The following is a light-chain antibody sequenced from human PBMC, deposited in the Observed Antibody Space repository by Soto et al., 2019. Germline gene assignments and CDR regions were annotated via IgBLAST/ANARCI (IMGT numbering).Light chain of an antibody. CDR2: DVS. V-gene: IGLV2-11*01. CDR3: CSYAGSYTYV. J-gene: IGLJ1*01. Sequence: QSVLTQPRSVSGSPEQSVPISCTGTSSDVGGYNYVSWYQQHPGKAPKLMIYDVSKRPSGVPDRFSGSKSGNTASLTISGLQAEDEADYYCCSYAGSYTYVFGTGTK. CDR1: SSDVGGYNY.